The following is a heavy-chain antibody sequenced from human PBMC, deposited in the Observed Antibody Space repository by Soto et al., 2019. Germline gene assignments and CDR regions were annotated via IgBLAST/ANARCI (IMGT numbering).Heavy chain of an antibody. V-gene: IGHV3-53*01. D-gene: IGHD3-3*01. CDR3: ARGYYFLSGPSLYDIYMLA. J-gene: IGHJ4*03. CDR2: IYSGGST. CDR1: GFTVSSNY. Sequence: GGSLRLSCAASGFTVSSNYMSWVRQAPGKGLEWVSVIYSGGSTYYADSVKGRFTISRDNSKNTLYLQMNSLRAEDTAVYYCARGYYFLSGPSLYDIYMLAWRHGPPVTVSP.